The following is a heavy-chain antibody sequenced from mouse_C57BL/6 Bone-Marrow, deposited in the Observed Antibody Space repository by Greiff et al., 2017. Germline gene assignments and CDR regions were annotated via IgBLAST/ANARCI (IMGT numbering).Heavy chain of an antibody. CDR2: ISNLAYSI. D-gene: IGHD2-2*01. CDR3: ARHGDGYDFWFAY. CDR1: GFTFSDYG. J-gene: IGHJ3*01. Sequence: EVQRVESGGGLVQPGGSLKLSCAASGFTFSDYGMAWVRQAPRKGPEWVAFISNLAYSIYYADTVTGRFTISRENAKNTLYLEMSSLRSEDTAMYYCARHGDGYDFWFAYWGQGTLVTVSA. V-gene: IGHV5-15*01.